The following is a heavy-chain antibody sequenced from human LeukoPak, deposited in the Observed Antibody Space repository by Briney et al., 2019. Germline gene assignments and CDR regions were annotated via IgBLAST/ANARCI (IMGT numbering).Heavy chain of an antibody. J-gene: IGHJ6*02. Sequence: ASVKVSCKASGYTFTSYGISWVRQAPGQGLEWMGWISAYNGNTNYAQKLQGRVTTTTDTSTSTAYMELRSLRSDDTAVYYCARDRESIAAADHLYYYYYGMDVWGQGTTVTVSS. V-gene: IGHV1-18*01. CDR3: ARDRESIAAADHLYYYYYGMDV. CDR2: ISAYNGNT. D-gene: IGHD6-13*01. CDR1: GYTFTSYG.